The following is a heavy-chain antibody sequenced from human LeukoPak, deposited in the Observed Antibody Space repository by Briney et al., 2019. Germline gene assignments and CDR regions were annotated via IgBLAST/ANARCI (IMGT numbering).Heavy chain of an antibody. CDR1: GGSISSSSYY. V-gene: IGHV4-39*01. J-gene: IGHJ4*02. Sequence: PETLSLTCTVSGGSISSSSYYWGWIRQPPGKGLEWIGSIYYSGSTYYNPSLKSRVTISVDTSKNQFSLKLSSVTAADTAVYYCATLVWFGELTDYWGQGTLVTVSS. CDR2: IYYSGST. D-gene: IGHD3-10*01. CDR3: ATLVWFGELTDY.